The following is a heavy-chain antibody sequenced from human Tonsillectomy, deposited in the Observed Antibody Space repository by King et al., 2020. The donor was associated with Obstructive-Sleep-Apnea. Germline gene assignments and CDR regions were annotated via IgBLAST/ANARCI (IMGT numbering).Heavy chain of an antibody. Sequence: VQLQQWGAGLLKPSETLSLTCAVYGGSFSGYYWSWIRQPPGKGLEWIGEINHSGSTNYNPSLKSRVTISVDTSKNQFSLKLSSVTAADTAVYYCARGYSGTLYYWGQGTLVTVSS. CDR2: INHSGST. J-gene: IGHJ4*02. V-gene: IGHV4-34*01. CDR1: GGSFSGYY. CDR3: ARGYSGTLYY. D-gene: IGHD4-11*01.